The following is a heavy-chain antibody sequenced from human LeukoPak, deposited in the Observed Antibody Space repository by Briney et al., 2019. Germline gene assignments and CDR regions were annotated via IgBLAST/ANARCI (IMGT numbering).Heavy chain of an antibody. CDR1: GFTFSSYG. CDR3: ARDLQCGGDCHYDAFDI. V-gene: IGHV3-21*01. D-gene: IGHD2-21*02. CDR2: ITATSSST. Sequence: GGSLRLSCAASGFTFSSYGMSWVRQAPGKGLEWVSAITATSSSTHDADSVQGRFTISRDNAKNSLYLQMNSLRVEDTAVYYCARDLQCGGDCHYDAFDIWGQGTKVTVSS. J-gene: IGHJ3*02.